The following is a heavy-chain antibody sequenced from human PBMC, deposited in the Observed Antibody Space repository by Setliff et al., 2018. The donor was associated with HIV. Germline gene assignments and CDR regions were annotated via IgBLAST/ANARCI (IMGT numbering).Heavy chain of an antibody. Sequence: ASVKVSCKASGYTFTGYYMHWVRQAPGQGLEWMGWINPNNGGTNYAQKFQGRVTMTRDTSISTAYMELSSLRSEDTAVYYCARDRMPMASWVSDKWGQGTLVTVAS. CDR1: GYTFTGYY. CDR2: INPNNGGT. V-gene: IGHV1-2*02. J-gene: IGHJ4*02. CDR3: ARDRMPMASWVSDK. D-gene: IGHD2-2*01.